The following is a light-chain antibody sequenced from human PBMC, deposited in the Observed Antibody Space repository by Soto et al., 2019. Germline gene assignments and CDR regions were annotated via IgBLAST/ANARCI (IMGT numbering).Light chain of an antibody. V-gene: IGLV1-44*01. CDR2: VND. CDR1: DSNIGKNS. Sequence: QAVVTQPPSASGTPGQRVTISCSGSDSNIGKNSVNWHQQLPQTAPKLLIYVNDQRPSGVPDRFSGSKSGTSASLAISGLQSEDEADYYCVAWDDSLNGWVFGGGTQLTVL. J-gene: IGLJ3*02. CDR3: VAWDDSLNGWV.